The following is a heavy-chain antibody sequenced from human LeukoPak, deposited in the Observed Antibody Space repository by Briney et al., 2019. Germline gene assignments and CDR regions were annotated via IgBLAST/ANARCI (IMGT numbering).Heavy chain of an antibody. CDR2: ISSSSSSYT. CDR3: ARASASYFDY. Sequence: EGSLRLSCAASGFTFSDYYMSWIRQAPGKGLEWVSYISSSSSSYTNYADSVKGQFTISRDNAKNSLYLQLNSLRAEDTAVYYCARASASYFDYWGQGTLVTVSS. V-gene: IGHV3-11*06. J-gene: IGHJ4*02. CDR1: GFTFSDYY.